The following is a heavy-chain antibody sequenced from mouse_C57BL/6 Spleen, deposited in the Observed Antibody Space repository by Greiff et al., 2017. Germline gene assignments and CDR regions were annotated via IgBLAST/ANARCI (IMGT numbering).Heavy chain of an antibody. CDR3: ARRRGSSYVDY. CDR1: GYTFTSYW. V-gene: IGHV1-69*01. CDR2: IDPSDSYT. D-gene: IGHD1-1*01. J-gene: IGHJ2*01. Sequence: QVQLQQPGAELVMPGASVKLSCKASGYTFTSYWMHWVKQRPGQGLEWIGEIDPSDSYTNYNQKFKGKSTLTVDKSSSTAYMQLSSLTSEDSAVYYCARRRGSSYVDYWGQGTTLTVSS.